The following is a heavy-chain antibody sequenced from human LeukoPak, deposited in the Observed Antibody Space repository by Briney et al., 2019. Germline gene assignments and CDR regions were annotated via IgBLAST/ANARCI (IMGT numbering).Heavy chain of an antibody. CDR1: GFTSSSYW. J-gene: IGHJ4*02. CDR2: IKQDGSEK. Sequence: GGSLRLSCAVSGFTSSSYWMSWVRQAPGKGLEWVANIKQDGSEKYYVDSVKGRFTISRDNAKNSLYLQMHSLRAEDTAVYYCARAPYCTGGSCRFDYWGQGTLVTVSS. D-gene: IGHD2-15*01. V-gene: IGHV3-7*03. CDR3: ARAPYCTGGSCRFDY.